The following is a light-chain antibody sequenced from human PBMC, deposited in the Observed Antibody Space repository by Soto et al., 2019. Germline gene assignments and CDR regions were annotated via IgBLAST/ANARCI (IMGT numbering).Light chain of an antibody. V-gene: IGLV2-14*03. CDR2: DVS. CDR3: SSYGSSNSLV. CDR1: SSDVGSYNY. Sequence: QSALTQPASVSGSPGQSITISCTGTSSDVGSYNYVSWYQQHPGKAPKLMIYDVSDRPSGVSNRFSGSKSGNTASLTISGLQAEDEADYYCSSYGSSNSLVFGGGTKVTVL. J-gene: IGLJ2*01.